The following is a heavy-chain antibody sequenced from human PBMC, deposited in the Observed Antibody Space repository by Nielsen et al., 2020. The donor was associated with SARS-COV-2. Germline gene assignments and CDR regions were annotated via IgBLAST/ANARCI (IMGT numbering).Heavy chain of an antibody. J-gene: IGHJ6*02. V-gene: IGHV3-48*01. D-gene: IGHD4-17*01. CDR1: GFTFSSYS. CDR3: AVYGDYDFYYYYGMDV. CDR2: ISSSSSTI. Sequence: GESLKISCAASGFTFSSYSMNWVRQAPGKGLEWVSYISSSSSTIYYADSVKGRFTISRDNAKNSLYLQMNSLRAEDTAVYYCAVYGDYDFYYYYGMDVWGQGTTVTVSS.